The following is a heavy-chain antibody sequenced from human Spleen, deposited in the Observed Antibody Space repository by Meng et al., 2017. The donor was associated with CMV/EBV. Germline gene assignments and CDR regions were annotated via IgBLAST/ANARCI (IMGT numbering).Heavy chain of an antibody. CDR2: IRYDGSNK. CDR1: GFTFSSYG. D-gene: IGHD6-6*01. J-gene: IGHJ4*02. V-gene: IGHV3-30*02. CDR3: AKLSFLEYNSSSPGAVDY. Sequence: GGSLRLSCAASGFTFSSYGLHWVRQAPGKGLEWVAFIRYDGSNKYYADSVKGRFTISRDNSKNMLYLQMNRLRAEDTAVYYCAKLSFLEYNSSSPGAVDYWGQGTLVTVSS.